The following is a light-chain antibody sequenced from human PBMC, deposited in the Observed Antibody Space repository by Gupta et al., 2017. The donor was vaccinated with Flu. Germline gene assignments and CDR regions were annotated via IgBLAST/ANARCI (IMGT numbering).Light chain of an antibody. CDR2: EDN. Sequence: SSSNIGNNFVSWYQQLPGTAPKLLIYEDNKRPSGIPDRLSGSKSGTSATLGITGLQTGDEADYYCGTWDTSRRVWEFGRGTQLTVL. CDR3: GTWDTSRRVWE. CDR1: SSNIGNNF. V-gene: IGLV1-51*02. J-gene: IGLJ3*02.